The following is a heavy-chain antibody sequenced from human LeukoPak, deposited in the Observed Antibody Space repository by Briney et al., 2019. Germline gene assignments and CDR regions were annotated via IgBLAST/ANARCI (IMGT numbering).Heavy chain of an antibody. V-gene: IGHV4-59*08. Sequence: SETLSLTCSVSGGSISSYYWSWIRQPPGKGLEWIGYIYYSGRTNYNPSLKSRVTISVDRSKNQFSLKLSSVTATDTAVYYCARGDGGSSTVPIYWFDSWGQGTLVTVSS. D-gene: IGHD4-17*01. CDR3: ARGDGGSSTVPIYWFDS. CDR2: IYYSGRT. CDR1: GGSISSYY. J-gene: IGHJ5*01.